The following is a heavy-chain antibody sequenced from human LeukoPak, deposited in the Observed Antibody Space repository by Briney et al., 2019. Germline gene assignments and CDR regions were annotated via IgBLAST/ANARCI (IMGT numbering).Heavy chain of an antibody. D-gene: IGHD6-6*01. CDR3: ARDLPAARPGNNWFDP. V-gene: IGHV1-2*02. J-gene: IGHJ5*02. CDR2: INPNSGGT. CDR1: GYTFTGYY. Sequence: ASVKVSCKASGYTFTGYYMHWVRQAPGQGLEWMGWINPNSGGTNYAQKFQGRVTMTRDTSISTAYMELSRLRSDDTAVYYCARDLPAARPGNNWFDPWGQGTLVTVSS.